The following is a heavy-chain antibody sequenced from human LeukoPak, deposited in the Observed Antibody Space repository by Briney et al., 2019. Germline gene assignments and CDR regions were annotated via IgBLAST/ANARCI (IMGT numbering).Heavy chain of an antibody. CDR1: GYTFTGYD. Sequence: ASVKVSCKASGYTFTGYDMHWVRQAPGQGLGWMGWINPNSGVTNYAQKFQGRGTMTRYTAISTAYMELSRLRSDDTDVSYCAPLVGATDYYYSMDVWGKGTLVTVSS. J-gene: IGHJ6*03. D-gene: IGHD1-26*01. CDR2: INPNSGVT. V-gene: IGHV1-2*02. CDR3: APLVGATDYYYSMDV.